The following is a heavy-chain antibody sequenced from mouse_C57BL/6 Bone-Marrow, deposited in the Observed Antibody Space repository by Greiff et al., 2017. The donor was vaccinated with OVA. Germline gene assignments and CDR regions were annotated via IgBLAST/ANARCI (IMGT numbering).Heavy chain of an antibody. CDR2: ISSGGSYT. CDR3: ARPYGSSYGKGYFDV. V-gene: IGHV5-6*01. D-gene: IGHD1-1*01. Sequence: EVKLMESGGDLVKPGGSLKLSCAASGFTFSSYGMSWVRQTPDKRLEWVATISSGGSYTYYPDSVKGRFTISRDNAKNTLYLQMSSLKSEDTAMYYCARPYGSSYGKGYFDVWGTGTTVTVSS. CDR1: GFTFSSYG. J-gene: IGHJ1*03.